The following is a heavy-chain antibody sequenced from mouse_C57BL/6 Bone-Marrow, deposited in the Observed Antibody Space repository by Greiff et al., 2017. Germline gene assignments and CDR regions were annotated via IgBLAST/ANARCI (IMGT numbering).Heavy chain of an antibody. V-gene: IGHV1-55*01. Sequence: QVQLQQPGAELVKPGASVKMSCKASGYTFTSYWITWVKQRPGQGLEWIGDMYPGSGSTNYNEQFKSKATLTVDTSSSTAYMQLSSLTSEDSAVYSCARPYYSNYWYFDVWGTGTTVTVSS. CDR2: MYPGSGST. D-gene: IGHD2-5*01. CDR1: GYTFTSYW. J-gene: IGHJ1*03. CDR3: ARPYYSNYWYFDV.